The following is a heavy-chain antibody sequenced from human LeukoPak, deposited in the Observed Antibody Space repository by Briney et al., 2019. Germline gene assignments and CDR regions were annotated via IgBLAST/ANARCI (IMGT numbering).Heavy chain of an antibody. J-gene: IGHJ4*02. CDR2: IRYDGSTR. Sequence: GESLRLSCAAPGFTFSDLGMHWVRQAPGKGLEWVAFIRYDGSTRSYADSVKGRFTISRDNSKNTLYLQMNSLRAEDTAVYYCAKRGMTTIKEGFDYWGQGTLVTVSS. CDR1: GFTFSDLG. CDR3: AKRGMTTIKEGFDY. D-gene: IGHD5-24*01. V-gene: IGHV3-30*02.